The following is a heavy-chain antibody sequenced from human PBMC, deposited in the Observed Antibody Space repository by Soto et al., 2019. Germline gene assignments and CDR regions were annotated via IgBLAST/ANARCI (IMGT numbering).Heavy chain of an antibody. D-gene: IGHD3-10*01. CDR2: ISYDGSNK. Sequence: GGSLRLSCAASGFTFSSYGMHWVRQAPGKGLEWVAVISYDGSNKYYADSVKGRFTISRDNSKNTLYLQMNSLRAEDTAVYYCAKDKSDSGSYSPQGYWGQGTLVTVSS. CDR1: GFTFSSYG. J-gene: IGHJ4*02. V-gene: IGHV3-30*18. CDR3: AKDKSDSGSYSPQGY.